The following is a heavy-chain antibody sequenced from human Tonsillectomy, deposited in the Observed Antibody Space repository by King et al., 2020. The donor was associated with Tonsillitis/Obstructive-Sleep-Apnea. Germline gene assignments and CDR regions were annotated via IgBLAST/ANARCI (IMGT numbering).Heavy chain of an antibody. CDR3: ATETVTTPGHY. D-gene: IGHD4-17*01. CDR2: ISTYNGNT. Sequence: QVQLVESGAEVKKPGASVKVSCKASGYTFTSYGITWVRQAPGQGLEWIGWISTYNGNTNYAQKLPGRVTMTTDTSTSTAYMELRSLRSDDTAVYYCATETVTTPGHYWGQGTLVTVSS. J-gene: IGHJ4*02. CDR1: GYTFTSYG. V-gene: IGHV1-18*01.